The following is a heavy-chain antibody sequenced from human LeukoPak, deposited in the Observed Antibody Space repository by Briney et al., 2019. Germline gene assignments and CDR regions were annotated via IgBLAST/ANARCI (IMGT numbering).Heavy chain of an antibody. D-gene: IGHD4-17*01. CDR2: ISGYDGNT. J-gene: IGHJ4*02. CDR1: GYTFTTYG. Sequence: GASVKVSCKASGYTFTTYGVSWVRQAPGQGLEWRGWISGYDGNTNYAQKLRGRVTMTTDTSTSTAYMDLRSLRSDDTALYYCARTVTTSSYYFDYWGQGTLVTVSS. CDR3: ARTVTTSSYYFDY. V-gene: IGHV1-18*01.